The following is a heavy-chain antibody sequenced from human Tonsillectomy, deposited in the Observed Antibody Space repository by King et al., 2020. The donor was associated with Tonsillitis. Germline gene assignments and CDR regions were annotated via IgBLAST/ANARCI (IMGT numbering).Heavy chain of an antibody. J-gene: IGHJ2*01. D-gene: IGHD1-26*01. CDR3: AKDGGSDWYFDL. V-gene: IGHV3-30*18. Sequence: VQLVESGGGVVQPGRSLRLSCAASGFTFSSYGMHWVRQAPGKGLEWVAVISYDGSNKYYADSVKGRFTISRDNSKNTLYLQMNSLRAEDTAVYYCAKDGGSDWYFDLXXRGTLVTVSS. CDR1: GFTFSSYG. CDR2: ISYDGSNK.